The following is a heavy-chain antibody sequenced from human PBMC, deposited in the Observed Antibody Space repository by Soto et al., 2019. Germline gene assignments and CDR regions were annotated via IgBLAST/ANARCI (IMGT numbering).Heavy chain of an antibody. CDR3: ARGLNYGDYYYYYYMDV. D-gene: IGHD4-17*01. CDR1: GYTFTSYD. CDR2: MNPNSGNT. J-gene: IGHJ6*03. V-gene: IGHV1-8*01. Sequence: ASVKVSCKAAGYTFTSYDINWVRQATGQGLEWMGWMNPNSGNTGYAQKFRGRVTMTRNTSISTAYMELSSLRSEDTAVYYCARGLNYGDYYYYYYMDVWGKGTTVTVSS.